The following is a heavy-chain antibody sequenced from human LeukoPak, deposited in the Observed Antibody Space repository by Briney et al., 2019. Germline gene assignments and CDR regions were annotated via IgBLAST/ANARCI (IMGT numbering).Heavy chain of an antibody. J-gene: IGHJ4*02. D-gene: IGHD5-18*01. CDR1: GXTFSDYH. CDR2: ISSSSSYT. V-gene: IGHV3-11*06. CDR3: ARDGPAYSFDY. Sequence: GGSLRLSCAASGXTFSDYHVNWVRQAPGKGLEWVSYISSSSSYTNYADSVKGRFTVSRDNARNSLYLQMNSLRAEDTALYYCARDGPAYSFDYWGQGTLVTVSS.